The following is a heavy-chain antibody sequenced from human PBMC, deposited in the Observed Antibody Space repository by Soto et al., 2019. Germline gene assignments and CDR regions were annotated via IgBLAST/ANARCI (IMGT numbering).Heavy chain of an antibody. J-gene: IGHJ6*02. Sequence: QPGGSLRLSCAASGFAFSTYSVNWVRQAPGKGLEWVSHISSTSTTINYADSVRGRFTISRDNAKSSLYLQMNSLRDEDTAVYYCARARCTSTSCYRGMDVWGQGTTVTVSS. D-gene: IGHD2-2*02. V-gene: IGHV3-48*02. CDR2: ISSTSTTI. CDR1: GFAFSTYS. CDR3: ARARCTSTSCYRGMDV.